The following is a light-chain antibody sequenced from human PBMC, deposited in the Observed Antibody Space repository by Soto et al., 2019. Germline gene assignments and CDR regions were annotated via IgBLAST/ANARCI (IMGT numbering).Light chain of an antibody. V-gene: IGLV1-40*01. CDR2: GDS. CDR1: SSNIGAGYN. J-gene: IGLJ3*02. CDR3: QSYDSSLRGWL. Sequence: QSVLTQPPSVSGAPGQRVTISCTGSSSNIGAGYNVHWYQQVPGTAPKLLIYGDSNRPSGVPDRFSGSKSGTSASLAITGLQAEDEADYSCQSYDSSLRGWLFDGGTKLTVL.